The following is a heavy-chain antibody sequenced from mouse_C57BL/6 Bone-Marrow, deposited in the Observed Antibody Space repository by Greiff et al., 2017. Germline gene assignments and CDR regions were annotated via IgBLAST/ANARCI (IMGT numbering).Heavy chain of an antibody. CDR2: ISYDGSN. V-gene: IGHV3-6*01. D-gene: IGHD2-4*01. Sequence: DVQLQESGPGLVKPSQSLSLTCSVTGYSITSGYYWNWIRQFPGNKLEWMGYISYDGSNNYNPSLKNRISITRDTSKNQFFLKLNSVTTEDTATYYCARIDDYMYYFDYWGQGTTLTVSS. CDR1: GYSITSGYY. CDR3: ARIDDYMYYFDY. J-gene: IGHJ2*01.